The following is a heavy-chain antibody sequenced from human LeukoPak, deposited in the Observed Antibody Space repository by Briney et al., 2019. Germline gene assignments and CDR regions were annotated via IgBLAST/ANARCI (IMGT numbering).Heavy chain of an antibody. CDR1: GGSISSSRYY. J-gene: IGHJ4*02. CDR3: ARHGGGSSWYYFDY. CDR2: IYYSGDT. Sequence: PSETLSLTCTVSGGSISSSRYYWGWIRQPPGKGLEWIGTIYYSGDTYYNPSLKSRVTISVDTSKNQFSLKLSSVTAADTAVYYCARHGGGSSWYYFDYWGQGTLVTVSS. V-gene: IGHV4-39*01. D-gene: IGHD6-13*01.